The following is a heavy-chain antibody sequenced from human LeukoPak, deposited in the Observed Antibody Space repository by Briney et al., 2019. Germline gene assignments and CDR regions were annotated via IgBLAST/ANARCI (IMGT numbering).Heavy chain of an antibody. CDR3: AKWVAYDYYDSSGYYNGAEYFQH. Sequence: GGSLRLSCAASGFTFSNYAMSWVRQAPGKGLEWVSAISGSGANTHYADSVEGRFTISRDNSKNTVYLQMNSLRAEDTAVYYCAKWVAYDYYDSSGYYNGAEYFQHWGQGTLVTVSS. J-gene: IGHJ1*01. V-gene: IGHV3-23*01. D-gene: IGHD3-22*01. CDR2: ISGSGANT. CDR1: GFTFSNYA.